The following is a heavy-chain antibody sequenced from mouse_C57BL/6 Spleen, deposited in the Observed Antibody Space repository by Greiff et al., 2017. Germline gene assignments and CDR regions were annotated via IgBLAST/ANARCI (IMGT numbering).Heavy chain of an antibody. J-gene: IGHJ2*01. Sequence: QVQLQQSGAELARPGASVTMSCKASGYTFTSYTMHWVKQRPGQGLEWIGYINPSSGYTKYNQKFKDKATFTADKSSSTAYMQLSSLTSEDSAVYYCARWGYGSSPFDYCGQGTTLTVSS. CDR2: INPSSGYT. CDR3: ARWGYGSSPFDY. D-gene: IGHD1-1*01. V-gene: IGHV1-4*01. CDR1: GYTFTSYT.